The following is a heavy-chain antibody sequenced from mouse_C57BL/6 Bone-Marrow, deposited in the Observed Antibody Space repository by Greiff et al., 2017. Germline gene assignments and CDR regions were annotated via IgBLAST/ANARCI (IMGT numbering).Heavy chain of an antibody. Sequence: VQLKESGAELVRPGASVKLSCTASGFNIKDDYMHWVKQRPEQGLEWIGWIDPENGDTDYASKFQGKATITADTSSNTAYLQLSSLTSEDTAVYYCTTWGWLLYYFDYWGQGTTRTVSS. CDR1: GFNIKDDY. D-gene: IGHD2-3*01. CDR2: IDPENGDT. J-gene: IGHJ2*01. V-gene: IGHV14-4*01. CDR3: TTWGWLLYYFDY.